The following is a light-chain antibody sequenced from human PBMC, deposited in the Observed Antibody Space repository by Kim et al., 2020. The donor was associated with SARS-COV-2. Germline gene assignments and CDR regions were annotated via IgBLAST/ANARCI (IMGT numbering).Light chain of an antibody. CDR3: QQYNKWMYT. CDR2: GAS. V-gene: IGKV3D-15*01. CDR1: QSVSSN. J-gene: IGKJ2*01. Sequence: SVSPGERPTLSCRASQSVSSNLACYQKKPGQAPRLVIYGASTRAAGVPARFSGSVSGAEFTLTISNLQPEDCAVYYCQQYNKWMYTFGQGTKLEI.